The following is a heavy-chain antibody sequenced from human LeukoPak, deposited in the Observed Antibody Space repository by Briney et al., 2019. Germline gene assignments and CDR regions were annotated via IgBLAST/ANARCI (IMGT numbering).Heavy chain of an antibody. D-gene: IGHD2/OR15-2a*01. CDR2: ISSRSSYI. V-gene: IGHV3-21*01. CDR1: GFTFSSYS. Sequence: GGSLRLSCAASGFTFSSYSMNWVRQAPGKGLEWVSSISSRSSYIYYADSVKGRFTISRDNAKNSLYLQMNSLRAEDTAVYYCAQGEGLSRTFDYWGQGTLVTVSS. J-gene: IGHJ4*02. CDR3: AQGEGLSRTFDY.